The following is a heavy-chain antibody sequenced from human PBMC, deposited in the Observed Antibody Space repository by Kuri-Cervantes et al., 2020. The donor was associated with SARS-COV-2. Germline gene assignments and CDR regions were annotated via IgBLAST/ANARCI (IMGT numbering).Heavy chain of an antibody. CDR1: GFTFSSYW. D-gene: IGHD6-6*01. CDR2: IKQDGSEK. V-gene: IGHV3-7*01. Sequence: GESLKISCAASGFTFSSYWMSWVRQAPGKGLEWVANIKQDGSEKYYVDSVKGRFTNSRDNAKNSLYLQMNSLRAEDTAVYYCARDRAYSSSEYDWFDPWGQGTLVTVSS. J-gene: IGHJ5*02. CDR3: ARDRAYSSSEYDWFDP.